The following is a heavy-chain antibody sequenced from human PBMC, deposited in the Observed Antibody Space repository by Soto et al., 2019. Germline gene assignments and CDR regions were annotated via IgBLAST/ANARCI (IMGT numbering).Heavy chain of an antibody. Sequence: SDTLSLTFSVTVATMSGYYWTWIRQPAGKGLEWIGRTYSSGNKNYDPSLQSRVTMSLETSNNQFSLRLTSITAADTAVYDCARGQRCYDWVDPWGQGTLVTV. J-gene: IGHJ5*02. CDR2: TYSSGNK. CDR1: VATMSGYY. CDR3: ARGQRCYDWVDP. D-gene: IGHD2-2*01. V-gene: IGHV4-4*07.